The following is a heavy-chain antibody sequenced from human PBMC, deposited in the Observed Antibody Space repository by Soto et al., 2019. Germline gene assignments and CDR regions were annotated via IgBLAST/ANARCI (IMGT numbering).Heavy chain of an antibody. V-gene: IGHV1-46*01. D-gene: IGHD6-13*01. Sequence: GASVTVSCKASGYTFTSYYMHWVRQPPAQGLEWMGIINPSGGSTSYAQKFQGRVTMTRDTSTSAVYMELSSLRSEDTAVYYCARVIAGYYYGMDVWGQGTTVTVSS. CDR3: ARVIAGYYYGMDV. CDR1: GYTFTSYY. CDR2: INPSGGST. J-gene: IGHJ6*02.